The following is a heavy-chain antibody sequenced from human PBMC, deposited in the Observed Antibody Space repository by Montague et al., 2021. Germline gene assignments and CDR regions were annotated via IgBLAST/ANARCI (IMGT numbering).Heavy chain of an antibody. V-gene: IGHV4-39*01. CDR3: ARTSNFRENEGNYYYNALDV. Sequence: SETLSLTCNVSGGAISSSSCYWGWIRQPPGKGLEWIGSIYYSGSTYYSPSLKRRVIISADTSQKQFSLKLRSVTAADTAVYYCARTSNFRENEGNYYYNALDVWGQGTTVTVSS. CDR2: IYYSGST. J-gene: IGHJ6*02. CDR1: GGAISSSSCY. D-gene: IGHD2/OR15-2a*01.